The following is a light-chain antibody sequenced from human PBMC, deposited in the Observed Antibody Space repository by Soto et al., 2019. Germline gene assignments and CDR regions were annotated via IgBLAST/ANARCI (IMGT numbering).Light chain of an antibody. CDR2: GAS. Sequence: EIVLTQSPGTLSLSPGERATLSCRASQSVSNNYLAWYQQKPGQAPRLLIYGASSRANGIPDRFSGSGSGTDFTLTISRLEPEDFAVYYCQQRSNWPPITFGQGTRLEIK. J-gene: IGKJ5*01. V-gene: IGKV3D-20*02. CDR1: QSVSNNY. CDR3: QQRSNWPPIT.